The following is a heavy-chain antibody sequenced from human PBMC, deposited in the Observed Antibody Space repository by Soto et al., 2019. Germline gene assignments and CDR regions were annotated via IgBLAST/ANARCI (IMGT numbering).Heavy chain of an antibody. Sequence: ASVKVSCKASGYTFTSYDINWVRQATGQGLEWMGWMNPNSGNTGYAQKFQGRVTMTRNTSISTAYMELSSLRSEDTAVYYCARGLRTRLRFLEWLLAFDIWGQGTMVTVSS. CDR3: ARGLRTRLRFLEWLLAFDI. CDR2: MNPNSGNT. CDR1: GYTFTSYD. D-gene: IGHD3-3*01. J-gene: IGHJ3*02. V-gene: IGHV1-8*01.